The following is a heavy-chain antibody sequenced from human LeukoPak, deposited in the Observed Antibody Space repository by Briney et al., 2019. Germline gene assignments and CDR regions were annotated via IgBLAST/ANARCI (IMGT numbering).Heavy chain of an antibody. CDR3: ARRSGWSEDAFDI. V-gene: IGHV5-51*01. CDR2: TFPGDSYS. J-gene: IGHJ3*02. Sequence: GESLKISCKGSGYNFTPYWIVWVRQMPGKGLEWMGMTFPGDSYSIYSPSFQGQVTMSVDKSITTAYLQWSSLKASDTAMYYCARRSGWSEDAFDIWGQGTMVTVSS. D-gene: IGHD6-19*01. CDR1: GYNFTPYW.